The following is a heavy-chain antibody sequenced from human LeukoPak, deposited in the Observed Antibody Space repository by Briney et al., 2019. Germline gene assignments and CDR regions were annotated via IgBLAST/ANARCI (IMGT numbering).Heavy chain of an antibody. CDR3: AKMGASSGYSPIDY. J-gene: IGHJ4*02. CDR1: GGTFSSYA. Sequence: ASVKVSCKASGGTFSSYAISWVRQAPGQGLEWMGWISAYDGNTNYAQKVQGRVTMTTDSSTSTAYMELRSLRSDDTAVYYCAKMGASSGYSPIDYWGQGTLVTVSA. D-gene: IGHD3-22*01. V-gene: IGHV1-18*01. CDR2: ISAYDGNT.